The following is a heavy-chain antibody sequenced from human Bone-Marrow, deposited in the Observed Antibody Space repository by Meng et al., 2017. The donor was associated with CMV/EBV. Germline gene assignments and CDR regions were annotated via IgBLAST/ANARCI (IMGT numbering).Heavy chain of an antibody. Sequence: GESLKFSCALSGITFTSSGMGWVRHVPGKGLEWLPNIDGSGTNTHYADSVKGRFTISRDNSMGTVSLQMNSLRADDTAVYYCASDAGDFNPFDNWGQGTLVTVSS. J-gene: IGHJ4*02. D-gene: IGHD1-26*01. CDR3: ASDAGDFNPFDN. CDR1: GITFTSSG. CDR2: IDGSGTNT. V-gene: IGHV3-23*01.